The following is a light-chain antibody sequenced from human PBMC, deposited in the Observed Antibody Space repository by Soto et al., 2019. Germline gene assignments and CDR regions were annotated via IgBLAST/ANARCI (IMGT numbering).Light chain of an antibody. V-gene: IGLV1-51*01. CDR2: DNN. J-gene: IGLJ1*01. CDR3: GTWDSSLSAYV. Sequence: QYVLTRPPSVSAAAGQKVTISCSGSSSNIGNNYVSWYQQLPGTAPKLLIYDNNKRPSGIPDRFSGSKSGTSATLGITGLQTGDEADYYCGTWDSSLSAYVFGTGTKVTV. CDR1: SSNIGNNY.